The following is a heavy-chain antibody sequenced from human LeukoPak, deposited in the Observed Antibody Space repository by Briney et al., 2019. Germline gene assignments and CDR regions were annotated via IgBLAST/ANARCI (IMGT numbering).Heavy chain of an antibody. J-gene: IGHJ5*02. Sequence: WASVKVSCKASGYTFGSYGFSWVRQAPGQGLEWMGWISAYNGNTNYAQKFQGRVTMTTDTSTSTAYMELRSLRSEDTAVYYCATLRFLEWLSGNWFDPWGQGTLVTVSS. CDR3: ATLRFLEWLSGNWFDP. CDR1: GYTFGSYG. CDR2: ISAYNGNT. D-gene: IGHD3-3*01. V-gene: IGHV1-18*04.